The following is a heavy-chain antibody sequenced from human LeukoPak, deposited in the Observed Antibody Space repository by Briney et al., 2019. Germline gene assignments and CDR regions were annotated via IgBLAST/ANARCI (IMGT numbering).Heavy chain of an antibody. CDR2: ISSGSSTI. V-gene: IGHV3-48*01. CDR1: GFTFSSYS. Sequence: GGSLRLSCAASGFTFSSYSMNWVRQAPGNGLQLVSYISSGSSTIHYADSVKGRFTISRDNAKSSLFLQMNSLRAEDTAVYYCAGIPLSTTMVDYWGQGTLVTVSS. J-gene: IGHJ4*02. D-gene: IGHD5-18*01. CDR3: AGIPLSTTMVDY.